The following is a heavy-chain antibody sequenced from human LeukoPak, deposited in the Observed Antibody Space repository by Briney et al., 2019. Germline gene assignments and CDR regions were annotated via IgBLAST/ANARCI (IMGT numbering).Heavy chain of an antibody. CDR2: IYYSGST. J-gene: IGHJ4*02. CDR1: GGSISSSSYY. Sequence: PSETLSLTCTVSGGSISSSSYYWGWIRQPPGKGPEWIGSIYYSGSTYSNPSLKSRVTISVDTSKNQFSLNLSSVTAADTAVYYCARSGYPGRLLDYWGQGTLVTVSS. D-gene: IGHD3-3*01. CDR3: ARSGYPGRLLDY. V-gene: IGHV4-39*07.